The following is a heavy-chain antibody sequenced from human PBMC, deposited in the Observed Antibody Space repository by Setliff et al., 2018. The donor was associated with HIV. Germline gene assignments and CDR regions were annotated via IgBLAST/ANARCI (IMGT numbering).Heavy chain of an antibody. Sequence: SETLFLTCTVSGGSISSSSYYWSWIRQPPGKGLEYIGYIYFTGITNYNPSLQSRVTISIDTTKKQLFLRVRSVTAADTAVYYCARGGYSSKWYSWFDPWGQGTLVTVSS. V-gene: IGHV4-61*01. D-gene: IGHD2-2*01. CDR1: GGSISSSSYY. CDR3: ARGGYSSKWYSWFDP. CDR2: IYFTGIT. J-gene: IGHJ5*01.